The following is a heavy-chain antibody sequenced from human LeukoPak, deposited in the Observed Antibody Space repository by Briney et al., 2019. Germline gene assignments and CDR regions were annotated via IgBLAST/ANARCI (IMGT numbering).Heavy chain of an antibody. J-gene: IGHJ4*02. CDR2: INPSGGST. CDR3: ASLSGYSCTDLGVDY. D-gene: IGHD5-18*01. V-gene: IGHV1-46*01. Sequence: ASVKVSCKASGYTFTSYYMHWVRQAPGQGLEWMGIINPSGGSTSYAQKFQGRVTMTRDTSTSTVYMELSSLRSEDTAVYYCASLSGYSCTDLGVDYWGQGTLVTVSS. CDR1: GYTFTSYY.